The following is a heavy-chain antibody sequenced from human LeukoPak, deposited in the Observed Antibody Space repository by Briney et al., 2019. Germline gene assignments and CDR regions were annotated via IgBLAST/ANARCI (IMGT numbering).Heavy chain of an antibody. CDR2: IYYSEST. J-gene: IGHJ4*02. D-gene: IGHD3-10*01. Sequence: SETLSLTCTVSGGSISSSSYYWGWIRQPPGKGLEWIGSIYYSESTYYNPSLKSRVTISVDTSKNQFSLKLSSVTAADTAVYYCARVGPARLLWFGELSGNSMLIDYWGQGTLVTVSS. CDR3: ARVGPARLLWFGELSGNSMLIDY. CDR1: GGSISSSSYY. V-gene: IGHV4-39*07.